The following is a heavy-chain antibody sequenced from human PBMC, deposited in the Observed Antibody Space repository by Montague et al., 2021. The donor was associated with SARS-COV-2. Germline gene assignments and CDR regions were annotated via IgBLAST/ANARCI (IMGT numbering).Heavy chain of an antibody. D-gene: IGHD3-16*01. CDR3: ARDRGGGLGGVITAYYFDY. CDR2: IYYSGSI. J-gene: IGHJ4*02. Sequence: SETLSLTCTVSGGSVSSGSYYWSWIRQPPGKGLEWIGYIYYSGSINYNPSLKSRVTISVDTSKNQFSLKLSSVTAADTAVDYCARDRGGGLGGVITAYYFDYWGQGTLVTVSS. CDR1: GGSVSSGSYY. V-gene: IGHV4-61*01.